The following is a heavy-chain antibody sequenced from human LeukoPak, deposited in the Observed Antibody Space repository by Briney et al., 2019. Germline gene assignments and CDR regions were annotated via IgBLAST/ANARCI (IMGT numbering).Heavy chain of an antibody. CDR3: AELGITMIGGV. D-gene: IGHD3-10*02. CDR1: GFTFSSYS. CDR2: ISSSSSYI. V-gene: IGHV3-21*01. Sequence: GGSLRLSCAASGFTFSSYSMNWVRQAPGKGLEWVSSISSSSSYIYYADSVEGRFTISRDNAKNSLYLQMNSLRAEDTAVYYCAELGITMIGGVWGKGTTVTISS. J-gene: IGHJ6*04.